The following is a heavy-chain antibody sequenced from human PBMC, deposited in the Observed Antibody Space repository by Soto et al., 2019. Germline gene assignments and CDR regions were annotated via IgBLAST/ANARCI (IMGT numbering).Heavy chain of an antibody. V-gene: IGHV3-21*01. CDR3: VRSGTARLLRHSWFDT. CDR1: GFTFNTYD. D-gene: IGHD2-21*01. Sequence: EVQLVESGGGLVKPGGSLRLSCAASGFTFNTYDMNWVRQAPGKGLEWVSSITTSSAYIYYADSLKGRITISRDNPKNSLFLQMTSLRAEDTAVYYCVRSGTARLLRHSWFDTWGQGTLVTVSS. J-gene: IGHJ5*02. CDR2: ITTSSAYI.